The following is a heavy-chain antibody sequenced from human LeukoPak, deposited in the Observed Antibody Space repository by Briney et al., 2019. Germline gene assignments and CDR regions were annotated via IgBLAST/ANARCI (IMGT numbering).Heavy chain of an antibody. CDR1: GFTFNTYG. V-gene: IGHV3-33*06. D-gene: IGHD6-6*01. CDR2: RWYDGSIT. CDR3: AKVSVQYSSSSDGFDC. J-gene: IGHJ4*02. Sequence: AGTLRLSCAASGFTFNTYGMHWVRQAPRQGKELVALRWYDGSITYYVGSVKGRFTISRDNSKNTLYLQLTSLGAEDTAVYYCAKVSVQYSSSSDGFDCWGQGTLVSVSS.